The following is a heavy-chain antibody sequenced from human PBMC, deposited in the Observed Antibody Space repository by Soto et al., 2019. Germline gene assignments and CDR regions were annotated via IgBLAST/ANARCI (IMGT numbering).Heavy chain of an antibody. CDR3: ARTVYYGSGNFYFDY. D-gene: IGHD3-10*01. J-gene: IGHJ4*02. CDR2: IYYSGST. Sequence: SETLSLTCTVSGGSISSGGYYWSWIRPHPGKGLEWIGYIYYSGSTYYNPSLKSRVTIPVDTSKNQFSLKLSSVTAADTAVYYCARTVYYGSGNFYFDYWGQGTLVTVSS. V-gene: IGHV4-31*03. CDR1: GGSISSGGYY.